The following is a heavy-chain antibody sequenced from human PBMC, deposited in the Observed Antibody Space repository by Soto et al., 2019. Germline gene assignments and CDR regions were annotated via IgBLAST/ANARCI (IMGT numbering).Heavy chain of an antibody. CDR1: GYTLTELS. D-gene: IGHD3-3*01. CDR3: ARDTSRITIFGVVITYDAFDI. Sequence: ASVKVSCKVSGYTLTELSMHWVRQAPGKGLEWIGGFHPEEGETVSAQKFQGRVTMTADTSTDTAYMELSSLRSEDTAVYYCARDTSRITIFGVVITYDAFDIWG. J-gene: IGHJ3*02. V-gene: IGHV1-24*01. CDR2: FHPEEGET.